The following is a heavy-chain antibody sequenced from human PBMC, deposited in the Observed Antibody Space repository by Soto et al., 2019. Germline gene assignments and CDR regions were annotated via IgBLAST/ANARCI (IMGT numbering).Heavy chain of an antibody. CDR1: AFAFSNYG. J-gene: IGHJ4*02. V-gene: IGHV3-23*01. Sequence: GGSLRLSCAASAFAFSNYGMSWVRQAPGKGLEWVSAISSGGSTFSAESVKGRFTISRDNSKNTLYLQMNSLRAEDTAVYYCAKENSGYEKWGQGTLVTVSS. CDR2: ISSGGST. D-gene: IGHD5-12*01. CDR3: AKENSGYEK.